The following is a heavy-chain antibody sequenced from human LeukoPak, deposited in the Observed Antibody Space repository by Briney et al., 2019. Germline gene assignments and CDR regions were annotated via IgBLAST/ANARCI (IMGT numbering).Heavy chain of an antibody. Sequence: GESLKISCKGSGYSFTSYYMHWVRQAPGQGLEWMGIINPSGGSTSYAQKFQGRVTMTRDTSFSTAYMELSRLSSDDTAVYYCARIGKQLNWFDPWGQGTLVTVSS. V-gene: IGHV1-46*01. CDR1: GYSFTSYY. J-gene: IGHJ5*02. CDR3: ARIGKQLNWFDP. D-gene: IGHD6-13*01. CDR2: INPSGGST.